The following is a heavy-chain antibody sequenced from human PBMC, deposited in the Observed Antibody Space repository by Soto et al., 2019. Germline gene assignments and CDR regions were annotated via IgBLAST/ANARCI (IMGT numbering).Heavy chain of an antibody. Sequence: GESLKFSCTGSGYTFTTYWIGWVHQMPGEGLEWMGIIYPGDSDTRYSPSFQGQVTISADKSISTAYLQWSSLKASDTAMYYCARRGYDYYYGMDVWGQGTTITAP. J-gene: IGHJ6*02. CDR1: GYTFTTYW. V-gene: IGHV5-51*07. CDR3: ARRGYDYYYGMDV. CDR2: IYPGDSDT.